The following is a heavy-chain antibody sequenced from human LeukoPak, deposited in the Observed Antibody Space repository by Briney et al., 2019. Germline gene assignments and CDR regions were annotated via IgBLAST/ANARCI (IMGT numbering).Heavy chain of an antibody. J-gene: IGHJ4*02. V-gene: IGHV5-51*01. CDR2: INPGDPDT. CDR3: ARGEVYFDY. CDR1: GYTFISYW. Sequence: GESLKISCKVSGYTFISYWIGWVRQMPGRGLEWMGIINPGDPDTRYSPSFQGQVTISVDKSISTAYLQWSSLKASDTATYYCARGEVYFDYWGQGTLVTVSS.